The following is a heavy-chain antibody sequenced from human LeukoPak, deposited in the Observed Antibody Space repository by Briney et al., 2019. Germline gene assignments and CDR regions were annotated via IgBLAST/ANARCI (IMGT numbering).Heavy chain of an antibody. CDR2: ISSSSSTI. CDR3: AKDGDYDILSGYFDY. J-gene: IGHJ4*02. V-gene: IGHV3-48*01. CDR1: GFTFSSYS. D-gene: IGHD3-9*01. Sequence: GGSLRLSCAASGFTFSSYSMNWVRQAPGKGLEWVSYISSSSSTIYYADSVKGRFTISRDNAKNSLYLQMNSLRAEDMALYYCAKDGDYDILSGYFDYWGQGTLVTVSS.